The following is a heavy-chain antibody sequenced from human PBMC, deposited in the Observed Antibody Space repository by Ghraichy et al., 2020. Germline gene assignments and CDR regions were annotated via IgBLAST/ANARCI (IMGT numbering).Heavy chain of an antibody. CDR1: GFTFSIYF. D-gene: IGHD3-16*02. V-gene: IGHV3-7*01. Sequence: LSLTCAASGFTFSIYFMTCVRQAPGKGLEWVANIKSDGSAKYFVDSVKGRFTIPRDNAENSLYLQMNSLRAEDTAVYYCAGCYDSIWGSYPLTYWCQGTLVIVSS. J-gene: IGHJ4*02. CDR3: AGCYDSIWGSYPLTY. CDR2: IKSDGSAK.